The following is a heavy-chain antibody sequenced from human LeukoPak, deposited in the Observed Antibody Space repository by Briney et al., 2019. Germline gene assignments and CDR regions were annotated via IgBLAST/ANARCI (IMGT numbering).Heavy chain of an antibody. Sequence: ASVKVSCKASGYTFTSYGISWVRQAPGQGLEWMGWISAYNGNTNYARKFQGRVTITTDESTSTAYMELSSLRSEDTAVYYCARAPSVRGGPGVYWGQGTLVTVSS. V-gene: IGHV1-18*01. CDR1: GYTFTSYG. CDR2: ISAYNGNT. CDR3: ARAPSVRGGPGVY. J-gene: IGHJ4*02. D-gene: IGHD3-10*01.